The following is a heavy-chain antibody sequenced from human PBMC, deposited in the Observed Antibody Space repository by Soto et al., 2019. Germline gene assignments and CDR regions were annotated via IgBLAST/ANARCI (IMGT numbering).Heavy chain of an antibody. Sequence: GGSLRLSCAASGFTFSSYSMNWVRQAPGNGLEWVSSISSSSSYIYYADSVKGRFTISRDNAKNSLYLQMNSLRAEDTAVYYCATLGYCSSTSCYGDYYYYGMDVWGHGTMVTVSS. V-gene: IGHV3-21*01. D-gene: IGHD2-2*01. CDR1: GFTFSSYS. J-gene: IGHJ6*02. CDR2: ISSSSSYI. CDR3: ATLGYCSSTSCYGDYYYYGMDV.